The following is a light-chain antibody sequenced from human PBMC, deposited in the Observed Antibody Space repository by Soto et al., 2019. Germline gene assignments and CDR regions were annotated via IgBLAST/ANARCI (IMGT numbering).Light chain of an antibody. Sequence: QSALIQPASVSGSPGQSITISCTGTSSDVGGYTYVSWYQQHPRKAPKLIISEVSNRPSGVSHRFSGSKSGNTASLTISGLQAADEADYYCSSYTSSSTLVFGGGTKVTVL. CDR1: SSDVGGYTY. CDR3: SSYTSSSTLV. J-gene: IGLJ3*02. V-gene: IGLV2-14*01. CDR2: EVS.